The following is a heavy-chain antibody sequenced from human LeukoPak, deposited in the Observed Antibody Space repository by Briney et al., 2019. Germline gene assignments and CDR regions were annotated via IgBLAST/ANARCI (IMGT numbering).Heavy chain of an antibody. D-gene: IGHD5-18*01. CDR2: IYYSGST. CDR3: AGGGYSYGFVDY. CDR1: GGSISSYY. J-gene: IGHJ4*02. V-gene: IGHV4-59*01. Sequence: PSETLSLTCTVSGGSISSYYWSWIRQLPGKGLEWIGYIYYSGSTNYNPSLKSRVTISVDTSKNQFSLRLSSVTAADTAVYYCAGGGYSYGFVDYWGQGTLVTVSS.